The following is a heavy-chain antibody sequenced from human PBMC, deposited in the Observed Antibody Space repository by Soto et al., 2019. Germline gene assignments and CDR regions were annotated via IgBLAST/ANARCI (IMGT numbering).Heavy chain of an antibody. V-gene: IGHV1-3*01. J-gene: IGHJ5*02. D-gene: IGHD2-15*01. CDR3: ARIQGQYCSGGSCWTGWFDP. CDR1: GYTFTSYA. Sequence: SVKVSCKASGYTFTSYAMHWVRQAPGKRLEWLGWINAGNGNTKYSQKFQGRVTITRDTSASTAYMGLSSLRSEDTAVYYCARIQGQYCSGGSCWTGWFDPWGQGTLVTVS. CDR2: INAGNGNT.